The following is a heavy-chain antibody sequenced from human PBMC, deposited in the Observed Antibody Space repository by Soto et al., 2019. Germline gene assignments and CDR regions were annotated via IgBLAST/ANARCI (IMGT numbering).Heavy chain of an antibody. CDR1: GFTLSSYE. Sequence: EVQVVESGGGLVQPGGSLRLSCAASGFTLSSYEMNWVRQAPGKGLEWVSYLRSSDGLIYYAESVKGRFTISRDNAKNSLCLQMNSLRAEDTAVYYCAREGENAGRDAFDIWGQGTMVTVSS. D-gene: IGHD3-10*01. CDR2: LRSSDGLI. J-gene: IGHJ3*02. V-gene: IGHV3-48*03. CDR3: AREGENAGRDAFDI.